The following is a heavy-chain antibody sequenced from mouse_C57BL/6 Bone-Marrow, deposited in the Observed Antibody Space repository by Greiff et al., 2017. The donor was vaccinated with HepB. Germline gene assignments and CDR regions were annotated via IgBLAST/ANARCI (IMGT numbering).Heavy chain of an antibody. CDR3: TRGNYSAMDY. CDR1: GFNIKDDY. D-gene: IGHD2-1*01. Sequence: VQLQQSGAELVRPGASVKLSCTASGFNIKDDYMHWVKQRPEQGLEWIGWIDPENGDTEYASKFQGKATITADTSSNTAYLQLSSLTSEDTAVYYCTRGNYSAMDYWGQGTSVTVSS. J-gene: IGHJ4*01. V-gene: IGHV14-4*01. CDR2: IDPENGDT.